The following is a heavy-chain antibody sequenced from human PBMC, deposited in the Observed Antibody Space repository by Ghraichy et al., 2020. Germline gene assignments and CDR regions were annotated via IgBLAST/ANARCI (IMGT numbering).Heavy chain of an antibody. CDR1: GGSISSYY. J-gene: IGHJ5*02. Sequence: SETLSLTCTVSGGSISSYYWSWIRQPAGMGLESIGRIYTSGSTNYNPSLKSRVTMSVDTSKNQFSLKLSSVTAADTAVYYCARDLSGSYYNWFDPWGQGTLVTVSS. V-gene: IGHV4-4*07. CDR3: ARDLSGSYYNWFDP. D-gene: IGHD3-10*01. CDR2: IYTSGST.